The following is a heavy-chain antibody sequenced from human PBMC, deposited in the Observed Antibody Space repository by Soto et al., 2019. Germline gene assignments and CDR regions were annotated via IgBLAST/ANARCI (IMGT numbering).Heavy chain of an antibody. CDR3: ARAASGSYPYYYYGMDV. V-gene: IGHV3-13*01. J-gene: IGHJ6*02. Sequence: SLRLSCAASGFTFSSYDMHWVRQATGKGLEWVSAIGTAGDTYYPGSVKGRFTISRENAKNSLYLQMNSLRAGDTAVYYCARAASGSYPYYYYGMDVWGQGTTVTVSS. D-gene: IGHD1-26*01. CDR2: IGTAGDT. CDR1: GFTFSSYD.